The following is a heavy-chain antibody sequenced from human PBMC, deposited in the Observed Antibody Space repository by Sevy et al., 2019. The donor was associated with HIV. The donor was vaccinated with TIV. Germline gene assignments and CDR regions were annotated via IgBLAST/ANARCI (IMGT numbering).Heavy chain of an antibody. CDR2: IHSGGKI. J-gene: IGHJ6*02. V-gene: IGHV3-53*01. CDR1: GFSVSSNY. Sequence: GGSLRLSCAASGFSVSSNYMSWVRQAPGKGPEWVSVIHSGGKISYADSVQGRFTISRDNSKNTLYLQMNSLRAEDTAVYYCAREDLVLGEDHYYGIDVRGQGTTVTVSS. D-gene: IGHD3-16*01. CDR3: AREDLVLGEDHYYGIDV.